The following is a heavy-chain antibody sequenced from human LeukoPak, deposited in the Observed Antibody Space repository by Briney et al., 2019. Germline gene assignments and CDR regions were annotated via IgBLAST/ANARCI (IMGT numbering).Heavy chain of an antibody. V-gene: IGHV3-20*04. Sequence: GGSLRLSCAASGFTVSSNYMSWVRQAPGKGLEWVSGISWNGGSIGYADSVKGRFTISRDNAKNSLYLQMSSLRAEDTAVYYCARVSAGYSYFYSYYYYYIDVWGKGTTVSVSS. D-gene: IGHD5-18*01. CDR3: ARVSAGYSYFYSYYYYYIDV. CDR2: ISWNGGSI. J-gene: IGHJ6*03. CDR1: GFTVSSNY.